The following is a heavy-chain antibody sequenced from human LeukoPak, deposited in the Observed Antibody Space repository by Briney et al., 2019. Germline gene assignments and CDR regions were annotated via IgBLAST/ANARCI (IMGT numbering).Heavy chain of an antibody. Sequence: EASVKVSCKASGGTFSSYTISWVRQAPGQGLEWMGRIIPILGIANYAQKFQGRVTITADKSTSTAYMELSSLRSEDTAVYYCARGDTVVVPAAILDYWGQGTLVTVSS. J-gene: IGHJ4*02. CDR3: ARGDTVVVPAAILDY. V-gene: IGHV1-69*02. CDR2: IIPILGIA. CDR1: GGTFSSYT. D-gene: IGHD2-2*01.